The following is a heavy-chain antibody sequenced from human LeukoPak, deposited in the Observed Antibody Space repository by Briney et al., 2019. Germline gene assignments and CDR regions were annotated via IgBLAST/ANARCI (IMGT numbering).Heavy chain of an antibody. CDR3: ARDRAIQLFDY. Sequence: PGGSLRLSCAASGFTFSTYSMNWVRQAPGKGLEWVSSITSPVGRIYYADSLKGRITISRDNARSTLYLQMNSLRAEDTAVYDCARDRAIQLFDYWGQGTLVTVSS. CDR1: GFTFSTYS. CDR2: ITSPVGRI. J-gene: IGHJ4*02. D-gene: IGHD5-18*01. V-gene: IGHV3-21*01.